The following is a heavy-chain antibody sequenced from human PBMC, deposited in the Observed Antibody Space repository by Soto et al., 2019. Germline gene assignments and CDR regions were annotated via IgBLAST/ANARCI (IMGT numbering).Heavy chain of an antibody. CDR2: INPILGIA. J-gene: IGHJ4*02. V-gene: IGHV1-69*04. CDR1: GYTFTRYH. Sequence: SVTVSCKASGYTFTRYHMHWVRQAPGQGLEWMGRINPILGIANYAQKFQGRVTITADKSTSTVYMELSSLRSEDTAVYYCAREGSSSSSPTFDYWGQGTLVTVSS. CDR3: AREGSSSSSPTFDY. D-gene: IGHD6-6*01.